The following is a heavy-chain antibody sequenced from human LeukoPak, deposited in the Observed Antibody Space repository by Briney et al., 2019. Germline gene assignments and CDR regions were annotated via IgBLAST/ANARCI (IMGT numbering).Heavy chain of an antibody. D-gene: IGHD4-11*01. CDR3: CADTVDPLAQIDK. CDR2: IKSRDDGETT. Sequence: GGSLRLSCAASRFSFSTSWMSWVRQAPGKGLEWVGRIKSRDDGETTEYAAPVKGRFTISRDDSESMLYLQMMSLKTEDTAVYYCCADTVDPLAQIDKWGQGAQVTVSS. J-gene: IGHJ4*02. V-gene: IGHV3-15*01. CDR1: RFSFSTSW.